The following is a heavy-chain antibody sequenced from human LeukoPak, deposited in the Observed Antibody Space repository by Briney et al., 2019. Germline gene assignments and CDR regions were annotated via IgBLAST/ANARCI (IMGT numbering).Heavy chain of an antibody. CDR3: TLYNY. D-gene: IGHD2-2*02. Sequence: ASVKVSCKTSGYSFTSQDMHWVRQAPGQSLEWMGCINPDNGDTKYSQEFQGRVTITRDTSATTAYMELSSLRSDDMAVYYCTLYNYWGQGALVTVSS. V-gene: IGHV1-3*03. J-gene: IGHJ4*02. CDR2: INPDNGDT. CDR1: GYSFTSQD.